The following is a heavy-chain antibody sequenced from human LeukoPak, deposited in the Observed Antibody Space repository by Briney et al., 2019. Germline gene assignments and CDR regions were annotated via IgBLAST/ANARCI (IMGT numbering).Heavy chain of an antibody. CDR1: GFTFGDYA. V-gene: IGHV3-49*03. J-gene: IGHJ3*02. CDR3: TRYYGGWDIDAFDI. CDR2: IRSKAYGGTT. D-gene: IGHD3-3*01. Sequence: PGGSLRLSCTASGFTFGDYAMSWFRQAPGKGLEWVGFIRSKAYGGTTEYAASVKGRFTISRDDSKSIAYLQMNSLKTEDTAVYYCTRYYGGWDIDAFDIWGQGTMVTVSS.